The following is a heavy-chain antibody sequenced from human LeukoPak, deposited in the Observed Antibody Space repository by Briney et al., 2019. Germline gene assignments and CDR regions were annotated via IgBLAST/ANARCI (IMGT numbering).Heavy chain of an antibody. CDR3: ARLGDWLPFDY. CDR2: IYYSGST. D-gene: IGHD3-9*01. CDR1: GGSISSSSYY. Sequence: SETLSLTCTVSGGSISSSSYYWGWIRQPPGKGLERIGSIYYSGSTYHTPSLKSRVTISVDTSKNQFSLKLSSVTAADTAVYYCARLGDWLPFDYWGQGTLVTVSS. J-gene: IGHJ4*02. V-gene: IGHV4-39*01.